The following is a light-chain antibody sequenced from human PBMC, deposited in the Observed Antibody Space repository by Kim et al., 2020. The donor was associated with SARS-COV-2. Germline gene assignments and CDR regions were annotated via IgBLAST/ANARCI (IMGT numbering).Light chain of an antibody. CDR3: AGWDDSRGGGV. CDR2: WNY. Sequence: QSVLTQPPSASGTPGQSVTISCSGSNSYIETNFVFWYQQLPGTAPRVLIYWNYQRPSGVPDRFSGSKSGTSASLAISGLRAEDEADDYCAGWDDSRGGGVFGGGTQLTVL. V-gene: IGLV1-47*01. J-gene: IGLJ3*02. CDR1: NSYIETNF.